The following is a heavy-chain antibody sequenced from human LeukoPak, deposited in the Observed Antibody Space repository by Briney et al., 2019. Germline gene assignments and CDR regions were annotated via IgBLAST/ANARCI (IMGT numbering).Heavy chain of an antibody. Sequence: GASVKVSCKASGYTFTSYGISWVRQAPGQGLEWMGWISTYNGYTNYAQNLQGRVTMTTDTSTRTAYMELRSLRSDDTALYYCARGYTATGNWYFDLWGRGTLVSVSS. CDR1: GYTFTSYG. D-gene: IGHD4-17*01. CDR2: ISTYNGYT. CDR3: ARGYTATGNWYFDL. J-gene: IGHJ2*01. V-gene: IGHV1-18*01.